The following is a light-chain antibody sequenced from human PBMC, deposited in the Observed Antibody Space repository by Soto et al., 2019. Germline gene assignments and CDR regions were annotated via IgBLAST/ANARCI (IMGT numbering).Light chain of an antibody. Sequence: SQSAFSPSSVSASFGHRDTIACLRSQGISSWLAWYQQKPGKAPKLLIYAASSMQSGVPSRFSGSGSWTDFTLTISSMQPEDVATYYRQQPNSSSPRTFGQGTRLEIK. CDR1: QGISSW. CDR2: AAS. J-gene: IGKJ5*01. CDR3: QQPNSSSPRT. V-gene: IGKV1D-12*01.